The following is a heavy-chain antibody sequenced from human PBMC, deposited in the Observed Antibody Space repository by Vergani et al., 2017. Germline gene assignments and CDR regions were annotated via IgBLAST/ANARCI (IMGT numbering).Heavy chain of an antibody. J-gene: IGHJ2*01. V-gene: IGHV1-69*01. CDR3: AGEGRGVVAIHEWYFDL. D-gene: IGHD2-21*01. CDR1: GGTFSSYA. Sequence: QVQLVQSGAEVKKPGSSVKVSCKASGGTFSSYAISWVRQAPGQGLEWMGGIIPIFGTANYAQTFQGRVTITADESTSTAYMELRSLRSEDTAVYYCAGEGRGVVAIHEWYFDLWGRGTLVTVSS. CDR2: IIPIFGTA.